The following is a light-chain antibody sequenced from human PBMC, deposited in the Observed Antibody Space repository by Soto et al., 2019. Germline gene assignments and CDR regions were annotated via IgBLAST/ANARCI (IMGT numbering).Light chain of an antibody. CDR3: KQYHTWPIT. V-gene: IGKV3-15*01. CDR2: GAS. J-gene: IGKJ4*01. CDR1: QGVIRK. Sequence: DIGMTQSTATLSVAPGERVTFSCRSSQGVIRKLAWYQTKPGQAPRLLISGASTGATGIPARFSGSGSVTEFTLTISSLQSEDCAIYYCKQYHTWPITFGGGTKVEIK.